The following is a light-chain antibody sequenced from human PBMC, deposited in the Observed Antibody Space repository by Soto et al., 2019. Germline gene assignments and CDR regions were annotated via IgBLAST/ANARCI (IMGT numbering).Light chain of an antibody. CDR1: QSVSSY. Sequence: EIVLTQSPATLSLSPGERATLSCRASQSVSSYLAWYQQKPGQAPRLLIYGASNRATGIPDRFSGSGSGTDFILTISRLEPEDFAVYYCQQYDSSPRTFGQGTKVDI. CDR2: GAS. V-gene: IGKV3-20*01. J-gene: IGKJ1*01. CDR3: QQYDSSPRT.